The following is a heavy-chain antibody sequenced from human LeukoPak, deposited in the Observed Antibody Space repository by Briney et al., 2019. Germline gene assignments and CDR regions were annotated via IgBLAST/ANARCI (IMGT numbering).Heavy chain of an antibody. D-gene: IGHD2-2*02. CDR2: FDPEDGET. CDR3: ATARCSSTSCYTGFYVY. CDR1: GYTLTELS. V-gene: IGHV1-24*01. J-gene: IGHJ4*02. Sequence: ASVKVSCKVSGYTLTELSMHWVRQAPGKGLEWVGGFDPEDGETIYAQKFQGRVTMTEDTSTDTAYMELSSLRSEDTAVYYCATARCSSTSCYTGFYVYWGQGTLVTVSS.